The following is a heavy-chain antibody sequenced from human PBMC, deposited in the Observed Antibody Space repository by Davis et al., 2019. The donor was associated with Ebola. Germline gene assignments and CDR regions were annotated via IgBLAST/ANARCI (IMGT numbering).Heavy chain of an antibody. Sequence: ASVKVSCKASGYTFTSYDINWVRQATGQGLEWMGWMNPNSGSTGYTQKFQGRVTMTRNTSLSTAYMELGSLRSEDTAVYYCARGSGPLGELLSGMDVWGQGTTVTVSS. CDR1: GYTFTSYD. D-gene: IGHD3-10*01. CDR2: MNPNSGST. J-gene: IGHJ6*02. V-gene: IGHV1-8*01. CDR3: ARGSGPLGELLSGMDV.